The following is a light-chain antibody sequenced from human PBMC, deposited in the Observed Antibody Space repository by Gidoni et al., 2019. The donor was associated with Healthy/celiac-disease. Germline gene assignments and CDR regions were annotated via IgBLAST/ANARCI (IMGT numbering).Light chain of an antibody. Sequence: EIVLTQSPGTLSLSPGESATLSCRASQSVSSSYLAWYQQKPGQAPRLLIYGASSRATGIPDRVSGSGSGTDFTLTISRLEPEDFAVYYCQQYGSSPWTFGQGTKVEIK. CDR3: QQYGSSPWT. V-gene: IGKV3-20*01. CDR2: GAS. CDR1: QSVSSSY. J-gene: IGKJ1*01.